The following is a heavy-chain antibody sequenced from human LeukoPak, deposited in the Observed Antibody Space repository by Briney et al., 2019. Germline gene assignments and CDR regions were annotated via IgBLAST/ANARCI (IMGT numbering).Heavy chain of an antibody. CDR3: ARAYGDYLDY. CDR1: GGSIRSSYYY. Sequence: SETLSLTCTVSGGSIRSSYYYWGWIRQPPGKGLEWIGSIYDSGSTYYNPSLKSRVTISVDTSKNQFSLKLSSVTAADTAVYYCARAYGDYLDYWGQGTLVTVSS. J-gene: IGHJ4*02. V-gene: IGHV4-39*07. D-gene: IGHD4-17*01. CDR2: IYDSGST.